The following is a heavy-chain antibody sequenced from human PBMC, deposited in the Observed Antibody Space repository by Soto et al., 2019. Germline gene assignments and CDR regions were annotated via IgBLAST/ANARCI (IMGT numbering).Heavy chain of an antibody. J-gene: IGHJ4*02. D-gene: IGHD2-15*01. CDR1: GFTFSNYN. Sequence: EVQLVGSGGGLVKRGGSLRLSCAASGFTFSNYNMNWVRQAPGEGLEWVSSISSSSSYIYYADSVKDRFTISRDNAKNSLYLQMNSLRAEDTAVYYCARDDAGGSCIEFWGQGTLVTVSS. CDR2: ISSSSSYI. V-gene: IGHV3-21*01. CDR3: ARDDAGGSCIEF.